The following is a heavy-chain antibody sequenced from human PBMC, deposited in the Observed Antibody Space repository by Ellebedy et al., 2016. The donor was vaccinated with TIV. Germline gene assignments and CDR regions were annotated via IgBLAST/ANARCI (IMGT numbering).Heavy chain of an antibody. CDR3: VHIVVVTATGY. V-gene: IGHV3-73*01. J-gene: IGHJ4*02. CDR1: EFTFSGSA. D-gene: IGHD2-21*02. Sequence: PGGSLRLSCAASEFTFSGSAMHWVRQASGKGLEWVGRIRSKANNYATAYAASVKGRFTISRDDSKNTAYLQMNSLKTEDTAVYYCVHIVVVTATGYWGQGTLVTVSS. CDR2: IRSKANNYAT.